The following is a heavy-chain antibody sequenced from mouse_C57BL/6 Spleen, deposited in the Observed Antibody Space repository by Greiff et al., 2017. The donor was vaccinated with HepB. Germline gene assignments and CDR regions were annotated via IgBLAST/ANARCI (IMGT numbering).Heavy chain of an antibody. CDR2: IYPRDGST. CDR3: ARERGLYDYDRGWFAY. V-gene: IGHV1-85*01. D-gene: IGHD2-4*01. CDR1: GYTFTSYD. Sequence: QVQLQQSGPELVKPGASVKLSCKASGYTFTSYDINWVKQRPGQGLEWIGWIYPRDGSTKYNEKFKGKATLTVDTSSSTAYMELHSLTSEDSAVDFCARERGLYDYDRGWFAYWGQGTLVTVSA. J-gene: IGHJ3*01.